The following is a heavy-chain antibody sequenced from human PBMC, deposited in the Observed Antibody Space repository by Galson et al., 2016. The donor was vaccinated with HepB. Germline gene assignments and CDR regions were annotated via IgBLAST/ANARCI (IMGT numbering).Heavy chain of an antibody. D-gene: IGHD3-10*01. CDR1: GGSFSGYY. Sequence: ETLSLTCAVYGGSFSGYYWQWIHQPPGKGLEWIGRIYDSGSTHYNPSLKSRVTISVDTSKDQFSLKLNSVTAADTAMYYCARLVYYGSGSYWYFDLWGRGTLVTVSS. CDR2: IYDSGST. J-gene: IGHJ2*01. CDR3: ARLVYYGSGSYWYFDL. V-gene: IGHV4-34*01.